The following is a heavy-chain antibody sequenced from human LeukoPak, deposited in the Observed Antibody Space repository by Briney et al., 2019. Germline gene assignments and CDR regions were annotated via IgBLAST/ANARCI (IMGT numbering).Heavy chain of an antibody. CDR1: GGSIRSSGYY. V-gene: IGHV4-39*01. Sequence: SETLSLACTVSGGSIRSSGYYWDWIRQPPGKGLEWVGSIFYTGSTYYNPSLKTRVTISVDTSKNQFSLKLSSVTAADTAVYYCARHWGPTYYYDSSGYYPYWGQGTLVTVSS. CDR3: ARHWGPTYYYDSSGYYPY. D-gene: IGHD3-22*01. CDR2: IFYTGST. J-gene: IGHJ4*02.